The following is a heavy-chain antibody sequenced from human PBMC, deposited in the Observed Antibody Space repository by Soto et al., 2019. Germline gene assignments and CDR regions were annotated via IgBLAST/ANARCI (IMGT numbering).Heavy chain of an antibody. J-gene: IGHJ6*02. D-gene: IGHD2-8*01. V-gene: IGHV1-2*02. CDR2: INPNSGGT. Sequence: ASVKVSCKASGYTFTGYYMHCVRQAPGQGLEWMGWINPNSGGTNYAQKFQGRVTMTRDTSISTAYMELSRLRSDDTAVYYCARDAVDCTNGVCYTAYYYGMDVWGQGTKVTVYS. CDR1: GYTFTGYY. CDR3: ARDAVDCTNGVCYTAYYYGMDV.